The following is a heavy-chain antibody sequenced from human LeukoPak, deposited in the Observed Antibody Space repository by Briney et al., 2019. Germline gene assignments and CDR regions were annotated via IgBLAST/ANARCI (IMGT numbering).Heavy chain of an antibody. CDR2: IYYSGST. CDR3: ASLYYDSSGYYYDYYYYGMDV. J-gene: IGHJ6*02. CDR1: GGSISSYY. D-gene: IGHD3-22*01. V-gene: IGHV4-59*08. Sequence: LETLSLTCTVSGGSISSYYWSWIRQPPGKGLEWIGYIYYSGSTNYNPSLKSRVTISVDTSKNQFSLKLSSVTAADTAVYYCASLYYDSSGYYYDYYYYGMDVWGQGTTVTVSS.